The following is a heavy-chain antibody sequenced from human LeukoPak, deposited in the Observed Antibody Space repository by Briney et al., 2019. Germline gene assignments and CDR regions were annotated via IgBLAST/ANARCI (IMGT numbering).Heavy chain of an antibody. CDR3: ARGRRVQRREFDY. V-gene: IGHV4-4*02. Sequence: SETLSLTCAVSGGSISSSNWWSWVRQPPGKGLEWIGEINHSGSTNYNPSLKSRVTISVDTSKNQFSLKLSSVTAADTAVYYCARGRRVQRREFDYWGQGTLVTVSS. CDR1: GGSISSSNW. CDR2: INHSGST. J-gene: IGHJ4*02. D-gene: IGHD6-6*01.